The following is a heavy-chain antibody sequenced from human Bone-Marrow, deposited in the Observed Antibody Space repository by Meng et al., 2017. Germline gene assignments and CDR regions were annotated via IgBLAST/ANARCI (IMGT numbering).Heavy chain of an antibody. CDR1: GGTFSSYA. J-gene: IGHJ6*02. CDR2: IIPIFGTA. D-gene: IGHD4-17*01. V-gene: IGHV1-69*13. Sequence: SVKVSCKASGGTFSSYAISWVRQAPGQGLEWMGGIIPIFGTANYAQKFQGRVTITADESTSTAYMELSSLRSEDTAVYYCARRREDYGDYVPYYYGMDVWGQGTTVTVSS. CDR3: ARRREDYGDYVPYYYGMDV.